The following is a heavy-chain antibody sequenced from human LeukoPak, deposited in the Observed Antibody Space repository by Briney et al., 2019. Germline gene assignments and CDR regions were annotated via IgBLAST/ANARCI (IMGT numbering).Heavy chain of an antibody. D-gene: IGHD3-10*01. CDR3: AREFWGSGSYYIDY. Sequence: SETLSLTCTVSGGSISSYYWSWIRQPAGKGLEWIGRIYTSGSTYYNPSLKSRVTISVDTSKNQFSLKLSSVTAADTAVYYCAREFWGSGSYYIDYWGQGTLVTVSS. V-gene: IGHV4-4*07. CDR1: GGSISSYY. J-gene: IGHJ4*02. CDR2: IYTSGST.